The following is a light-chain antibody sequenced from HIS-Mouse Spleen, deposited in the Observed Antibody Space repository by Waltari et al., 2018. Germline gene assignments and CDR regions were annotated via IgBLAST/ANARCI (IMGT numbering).Light chain of an antibody. J-gene: IGLJ3*02. CDR3: AAWDDSLNGWV. V-gene: IGLV1-44*01. Sequence: QSVLTQPPSASGTPGQRVTISCSGSSSNIGSNTVNWYQQLPGTAPKRLISSNSRRPSRVPDRFSGSKSGTSASLASSGRQSEDEADYYCAAWDDSLNGWVFGGGTKLTVL. CDR2: SNS. CDR1: SSNIGSNT.